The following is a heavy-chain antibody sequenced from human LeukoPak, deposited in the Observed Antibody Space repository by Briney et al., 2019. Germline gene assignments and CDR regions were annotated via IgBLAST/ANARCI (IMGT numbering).Heavy chain of an antibody. J-gene: IGHJ4*02. CDR1: GFTFSSYG. V-gene: IGHV3-30*02. Sequence: GGSLRLSCAESGFTFSSYGMHWVRQAPGKGLEWVAFIRYDGSNKYYADSVKGRFTISRDNSKNTLYLQMNSLRAEDTAVYYCAKDHCSSTRCYYFDFWGQGTLVTVSS. CDR3: AKDHCSSTRCYYFDF. CDR2: IRYDGSNK. D-gene: IGHD2-2*01.